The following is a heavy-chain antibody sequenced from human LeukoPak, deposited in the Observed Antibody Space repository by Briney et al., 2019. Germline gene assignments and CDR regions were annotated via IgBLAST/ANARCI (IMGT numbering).Heavy chain of an antibody. J-gene: IGHJ4*02. D-gene: IGHD6-13*01. V-gene: IGHV3-74*01. CDR1: GFTFSKNW. CDR2: IQGDGSNT. CDR3: ARGTSAGGPISPFDF. Sequence: PGGFLRLSCIASGFTFSKNWMHWVRQAPGKGLVWVSRIQGDGSNTNYADSVKGRFSISRDNAKNTVYLQMNSLRAEDTGIYYCARGTSAGGPISPFDFWGQGTLVTVSS.